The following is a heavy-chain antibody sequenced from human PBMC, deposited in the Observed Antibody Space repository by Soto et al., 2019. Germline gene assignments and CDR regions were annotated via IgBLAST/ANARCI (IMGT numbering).Heavy chain of an antibody. V-gene: IGHV2-5*02. CDR1: GFSLSSSGVD. CDR3: AHLGARSGSYPFDY. CDR2: IYSDDDK. D-gene: IGHD1-26*01. J-gene: IGHJ4*02. Sequence: QITLKESGPTLVKPTQTLTLTCTFSGFSLSSSGVDVGWIRQPPGKALEWLAIIYSDDDKRYSPSLRSRLTITKDTSKNQVVLTMTTMDPVDTATYYCAHLGARSGSYPFDYWGQGTLVTVSS.